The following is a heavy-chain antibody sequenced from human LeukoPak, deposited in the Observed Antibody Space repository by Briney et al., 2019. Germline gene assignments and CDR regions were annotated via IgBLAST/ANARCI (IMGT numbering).Heavy chain of an antibody. V-gene: IGHV3-23*01. Sequence: QSGGSLRLSCAASGFTFSSYAMSWVRQAPGKGLEWVSAISGSGGSTYYADSVKGRFTISRDNSKNTLYLQMNSLRAEDTAVYYCAKSLVVVTDYFDYWGQGTLVTVSS. D-gene: IGHD3-22*01. J-gene: IGHJ4*02. CDR2: ISGSGGST. CDR1: GFTFSSYA. CDR3: AKSLVVVTDYFDY.